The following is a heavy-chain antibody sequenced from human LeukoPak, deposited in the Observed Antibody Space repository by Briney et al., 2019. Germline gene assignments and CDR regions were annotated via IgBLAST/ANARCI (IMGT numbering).Heavy chain of an antibody. CDR3: ARGADGVSSNSRGWFDP. CDR2: ISTSSSYI. V-gene: IGHV3-21*01. D-gene: IGHD2-15*01. Sequence: GGSLRLSCAASGFTFNRYNMNWVRRAPGKGLEWVSSISTSSSYIYYADSVRGRFTISRDNAKNSLYLQMNSLRAEDTAEYSCARGADGVSSNSRGWFDPWGQGTLVTVSS. CDR1: GFTFNRYN. J-gene: IGHJ5*02.